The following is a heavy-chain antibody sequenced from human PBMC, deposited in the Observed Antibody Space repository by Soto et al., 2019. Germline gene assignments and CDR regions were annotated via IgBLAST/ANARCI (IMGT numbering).Heavy chain of an antibody. V-gene: IGHV1-46*01. J-gene: IGHJ5*02. D-gene: IGHD6-6*01. CDR3: ARDVEYSSSSGPSWFDP. Sequence: GSVKVSCKASGYSFTDYHIHWVRQAPGRGLEWMGRINPSGGSTSNAQKFQGRVTMTRDTSTSTVYMELSSLRSEDTAVYYCARDVEYSSSSGPSWFDPWGQGTLVTVSS. CDR1: GYSFTDYH. CDR2: INPSGGST.